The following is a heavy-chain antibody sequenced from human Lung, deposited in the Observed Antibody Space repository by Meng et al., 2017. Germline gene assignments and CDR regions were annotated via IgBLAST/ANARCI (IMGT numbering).Heavy chain of an antibody. V-gene: IGHV4-39*01. CDR3: VRSSAWVRTGFDP. J-gene: IGHJ5*02. D-gene: IGHD6-19*01. CDR2: IGHGGFT. CDR1: GCSFSTSGYY. Sequence: EAGPGLVKPPAALSVSWKVSGCSFSTSGYYWGWLRQAPGKGLEWIGRIGHGGFTYYHPSLKCRVAVSLDTTKSQFSLMLTSVTAADTAVYYCVRSSAWVRTGFDPWGQGTLVTVSS.